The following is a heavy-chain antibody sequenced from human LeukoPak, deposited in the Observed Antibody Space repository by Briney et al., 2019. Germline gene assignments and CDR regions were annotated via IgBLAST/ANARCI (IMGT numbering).Heavy chain of an antibody. D-gene: IGHD3-16*02. CDR3: ARGPRIYDYVWGSYRRFWFDP. Sequence: ASVKVSCKASGYTFTGYYMHWVRQAPGQGLEWMGWINPNSGGTNYAQKFQGRVAMTRDTSISTAYMELSSLRSEDTAVYYCARGPRIYDYVWGSYRRFWFDPWGQGTLVTVSS. J-gene: IGHJ5*02. CDR2: INPNSGGT. CDR1: GYTFTGYY. V-gene: IGHV1-2*02.